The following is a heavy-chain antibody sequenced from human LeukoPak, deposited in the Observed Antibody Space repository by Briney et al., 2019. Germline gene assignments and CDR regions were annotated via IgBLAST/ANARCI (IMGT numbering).Heavy chain of an antibody. Sequence: GSLRLSCAASGFTFSSYWMHWVRQAPGKGLVWVSRINSDGSSTSYADSVKGRFTISRDNAKNTLYLQMNSLRAEDTAVYYCASITGTTRFDYWGQGTLVTVSS. V-gene: IGHV3-74*01. CDR1: GFTFSSYW. CDR2: INSDGSST. J-gene: IGHJ4*02. D-gene: IGHD1-20*01. CDR3: ASITGTTRFDY.